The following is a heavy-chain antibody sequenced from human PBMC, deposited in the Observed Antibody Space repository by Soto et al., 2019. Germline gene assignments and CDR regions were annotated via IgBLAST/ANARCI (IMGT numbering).Heavy chain of an antibody. CDR3: ARVHVMVVAGSTFDY. J-gene: IGHJ4*01. V-gene: IGHV4-61*08. D-gene: IGHD6-19*01. CDR1: GGSISSGDYY. CDR2: IFYSGST. Sequence: SETLSLTCTVSGGSISSGDYYWSWIRQPPGKGLEWIGYIFYSGSTNYNPSLESRVTISVDTSKNQFSLKLSSLTAADTAVYYCARVHVMVVAGSTFDYWGHGTLVTVSS.